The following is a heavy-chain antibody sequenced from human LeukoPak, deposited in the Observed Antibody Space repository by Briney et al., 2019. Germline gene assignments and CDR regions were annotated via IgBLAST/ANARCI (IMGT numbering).Heavy chain of an antibody. CDR1: GFTFSSYW. CDR2: IKQDGSEK. V-gene: IGHV3-7*04. CDR3: ARNRYYAMDV. Sequence: GGSLRLSCAVSGFTFSSYWMTWVRQAPGKGLEWVANIKQDGSEKYYGDSVKGRFTISRDNAQNSLYLQMNSRRDEDTAVYYCARNRYYAMDVWGQGTTVTVSS. J-gene: IGHJ6*02.